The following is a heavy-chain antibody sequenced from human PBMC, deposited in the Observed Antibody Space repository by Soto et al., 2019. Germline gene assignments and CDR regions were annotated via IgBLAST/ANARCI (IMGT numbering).Heavy chain of an antibody. CDR1: GFNFSNYA. CDR2: ISVNDGST. D-gene: IGHD2-2*01. CDR3: AKDLSPPAGQRFYFDS. V-gene: IGHV3-23*01. Sequence: EVKLLESGGGLVQPGGSLRLSCAASGFNFSNYAMTWVRQAPGRELEWVSSISVNDGSTYYADSVKGRFTISRDNYRSTVFLQMTGLRVEDAAIYYCAKDLSPPAGQRFYFDSWGQGSLVTVSS. J-gene: IGHJ4*02.